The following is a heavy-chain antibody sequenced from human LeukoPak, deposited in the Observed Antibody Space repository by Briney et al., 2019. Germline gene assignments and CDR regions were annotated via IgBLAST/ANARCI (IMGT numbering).Heavy chain of an antibody. J-gene: IGHJ4*02. V-gene: IGHV4-59*08. CDR3: ARNPAGIGDY. CDR2: LYYSGST. CDR1: GDSISSYY. Sequence: PSETLSLTCTVSGDSISSYYWSWIRAPPGKGLEWIGYLYYSGSTYYNPSLKSRVTISVDTSKNQFSLKLSSVTAADTAVYYCARNPAGIGDYLGQGTLVTVSS. D-gene: IGHD1-26*01.